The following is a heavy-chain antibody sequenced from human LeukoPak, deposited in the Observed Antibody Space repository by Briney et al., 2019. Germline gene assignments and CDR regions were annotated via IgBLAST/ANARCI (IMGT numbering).Heavy chain of an antibody. CDR1: GFSFSNYG. CDR2: ISSGGSYK. D-gene: IGHD6-13*01. V-gene: IGHV3-30*03. J-gene: IGHJ4*02. Sequence: GGSLRLSCAASGFSFSNYGMHWVRQAPGKGLEWVALISSGGSYKNYADSVKGRFTISRDNSKNTLYLQMNSLRAEDTAVYYCASPELTYSSSWYSHWGQGTLVTVSS. CDR3: ASPELTYSSSWYSH.